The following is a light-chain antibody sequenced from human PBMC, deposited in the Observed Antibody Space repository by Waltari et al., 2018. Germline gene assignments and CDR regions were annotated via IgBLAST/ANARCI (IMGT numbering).Light chain of an antibody. J-gene: IGKJ4*01. Sequence: DIVLTQSPAILSLSPGERASLSCRASQSVTNSLAWYQQKPGQAPRLLIYDTSNRATGIPARFSGSCFGTDFTLTISSLEPEDFAVYYCQQRRDWPLTFGGGTKVEIK. CDR1: QSVTNS. V-gene: IGKV3-11*01. CDR2: DTS. CDR3: QQRRDWPLT.